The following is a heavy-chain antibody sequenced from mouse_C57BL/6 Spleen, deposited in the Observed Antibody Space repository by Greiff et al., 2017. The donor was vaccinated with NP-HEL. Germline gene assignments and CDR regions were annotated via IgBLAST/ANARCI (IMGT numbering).Heavy chain of an antibody. CDR2: INPYNGDT. CDR1: GYSFTGYF. D-gene: IGHD1-1*01. V-gene: IGHV1-20*01. CDR3: ARHYGSSYWFDY. J-gene: IGHJ2*01. Sequence: VQLQQSGPELVKPGDSVKISCKASGYSFTGYFMNWVMQSHGKSLEWIGRINPYNGDTFYNQKFKGKATLTVDKSSSTAHMELRSLTSEDSAVYYCARHYGSSYWFDYWGQGTTLTVSS.